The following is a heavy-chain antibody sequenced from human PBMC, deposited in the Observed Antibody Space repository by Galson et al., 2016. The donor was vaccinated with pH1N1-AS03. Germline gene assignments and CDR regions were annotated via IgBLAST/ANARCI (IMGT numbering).Heavy chain of an antibody. CDR3: ATNIEQRYTSKWYKFDH. V-gene: IGHV3-21*01. J-gene: IGHJ4*02. CDR1: GFTFSSYS. CDR2: ISSRSSDI. D-gene: IGHD6-13*01. Sequence: SLRLSCAASGFTFSSYSVNWVRQAPGKGLEWVPSISSRSSDIYYADSVKGRFTISRDNARRSLYLQMNSLRAEDTAVYYCATNIEQRYTSKWYKFDHWGPGTLVTVSS.